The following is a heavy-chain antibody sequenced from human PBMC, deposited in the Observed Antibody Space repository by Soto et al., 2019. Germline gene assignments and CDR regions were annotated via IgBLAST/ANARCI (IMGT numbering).Heavy chain of an antibody. V-gene: IGHV1-18*01. Sequence: QVHLVQSGAEVKKPGASVKVSCKVSGDLFTLFGITWVRQAPGQGLEWVGWISTYNGDTKYTQKLQGRVTMTTDTSTSTVYMDLRSLRSDDTAVYYCARATYGDSNAFELWGQGTMVTVSS. D-gene: IGHD4-17*01. CDR3: ARATYGDSNAFEL. CDR1: GDLFTLFG. J-gene: IGHJ3*01. CDR2: ISTYNGDT.